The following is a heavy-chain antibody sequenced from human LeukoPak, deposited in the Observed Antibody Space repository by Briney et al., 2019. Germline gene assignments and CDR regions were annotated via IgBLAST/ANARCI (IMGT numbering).Heavy chain of an antibody. CDR2: IYSRGST. CDR3: ARDYYGP. D-gene: IGHD3-22*01. CDR1: GFTFSNNY. V-gene: IGHV3-66*03. Sequence: GGSLRLSCAASGFTFSNNYMRWFRQAPGKGLEWVSSIYSRGSTSYVDSVKGRFTISRDNSKNTLFLQMNSLRVEDTAVYYCARDYYGPWGQGTLVTVSS. J-gene: IGHJ5*02.